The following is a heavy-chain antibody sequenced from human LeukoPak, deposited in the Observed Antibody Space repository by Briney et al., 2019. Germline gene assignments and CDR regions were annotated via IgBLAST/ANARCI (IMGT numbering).Heavy chain of an antibody. J-gene: IGHJ4*02. Sequence: SETLSLTCTVSGGSISSYYWGWIRQPPGKGLEWIGSLYYSGSTYYNPSLKSRVTISVDTSKNQFSLKLSSVTAADTAVYYCARDPQDQRLIDYWGQGTLVTVSS. D-gene: IGHD6-25*01. CDR1: GGSISSYY. V-gene: IGHV4-39*07. CDR2: LYYSGST. CDR3: ARDPQDQRLIDY.